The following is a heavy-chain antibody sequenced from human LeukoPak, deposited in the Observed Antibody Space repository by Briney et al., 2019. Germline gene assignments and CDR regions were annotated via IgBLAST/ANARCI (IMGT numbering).Heavy chain of an antibody. CDR3: ARDPEGHGNYFDY. Sequence: SETLSLTCTVSGGSISSYFCTWILQPAGKGLEWIGRIHTRGSTNYNPSLKSRVTMSVDTSKNQFSLKLSSVTAADTAVYYCARDPEGHGNYFDYWGQGALVTVSS. CDR1: GGSISSYF. D-gene: IGHD1-14*01. CDR2: IHTRGST. J-gene: IGHJ4*02. V-gene: IGHV4-4*07.